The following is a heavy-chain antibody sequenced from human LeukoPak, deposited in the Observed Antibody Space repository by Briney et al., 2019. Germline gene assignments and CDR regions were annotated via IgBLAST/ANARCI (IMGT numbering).Heavy chain of an antibody. J-gene: IGHJ4*02. CDR3: ARAVDTAMVN. Sequence: PSETLSLTCAVSGGSINSVAYSWSWIRQPPGKGLEWIGYIYHSGSTYYNPSLKSRVTISVDRSKNQFSLKLSSVTAADTAVYYCARAVDTAMVNWGQGTLVTVSS. D-gene: IGHD5-18*01. CDR1: GGSINSVAYS. CDR2: IYHSGST. V-gene: IGHV4-30-2*01.